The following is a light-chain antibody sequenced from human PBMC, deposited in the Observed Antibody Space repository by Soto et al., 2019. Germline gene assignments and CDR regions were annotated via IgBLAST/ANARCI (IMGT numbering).Light chain of an antibody. CDR1: QSVSSY. Sequence: EIVLTQSPATLSLSPGERATLSRRASQSVSSYLAWYQQQPGQAPRILIYGASNRDTGIPARFSGSGSGTDFTLTISRLEPEDFEVYYCQQRSNWPITFGQGTRLEIK. CDR2: GAS. J-gene: IGKJ5*01. V-gene: IGKV3-11*01. CDR3: QQRSNWPIT.